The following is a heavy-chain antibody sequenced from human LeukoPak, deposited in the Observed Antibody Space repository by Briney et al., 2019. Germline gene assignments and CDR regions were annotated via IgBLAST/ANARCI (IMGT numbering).Heavy chain of an antibody. D-gene: IGHD6-19*01. CDR2: ISRSGGST. CDR1: GFTFSSYA. V-gene: IGHV3-23*01. CDR3: AKEQDSIGWDDAFDI. J-gene: IGHJ3*02. Sequence: GGSLRLSCAASGFTFSSYAMNWVRQAPGKGLEWVSTISRSGGSTYYADSVKGRFTISRDNSKNTLYMQMNSLRAEDTAVYYCAKEQDSIGWDDAFDIWGQGTMVTVSS.